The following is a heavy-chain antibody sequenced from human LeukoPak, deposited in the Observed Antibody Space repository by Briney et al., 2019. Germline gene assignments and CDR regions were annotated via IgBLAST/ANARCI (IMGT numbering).Heavy chain of an antibody. J-gene: IGHJ5*02. V-gene: IGHV4-34*01. CDR1: GGSFSGYY. CDR3: ARGLRFLEWLLPHWFDP. D-gene: IGHD3-3*01. Sequence: SETLSLTCAVYGGSFSGYYWSWIRQPPGKGLEWIGEINHSGSTNYNPSLKSRVTISVDTSKNQFSLKLSSVTAADTAVYYCARGLRFLEWLLPHWFDPWGQGTLVTVSS. CDR2: INHSGST.